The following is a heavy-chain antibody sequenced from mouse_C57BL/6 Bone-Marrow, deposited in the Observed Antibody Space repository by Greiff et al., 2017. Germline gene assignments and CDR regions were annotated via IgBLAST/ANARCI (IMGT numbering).Heavy chain of an antibody. CDR2: SRNKANDYTT. V-gene: IGHV7-1*01. D-gene: IGHD2-13*01. CDR1: GFTFSDFY. J-gene: IGHJ4*01. CDR3: ARDAGDEAMDY. Sequence: EVKLVESGGGLVQSGRSLRLSCATSGFTFSDFYMEWVRQAPGKGLEWIAASRNKANDYTTEYSASVKGRFIVSRDTSQSILYLQMNALRAEDTAIYYCARDAGDEAMDYWVKGPSATFSS.